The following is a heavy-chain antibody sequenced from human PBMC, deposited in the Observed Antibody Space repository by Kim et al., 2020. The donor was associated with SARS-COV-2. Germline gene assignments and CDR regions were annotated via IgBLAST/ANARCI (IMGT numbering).Heavy chain of an antibody. Sequence: IGYADSVKGRFTISRDNAKNSLYLQMNSLRAEDTALYYCAKEDPVYNWFDPWGQGTLVTVSS. J-gene: IGHJ5*02. V-gene: IGHV3-9*01. CDR2: I. CDR3: AKEDPVYNWFDP.